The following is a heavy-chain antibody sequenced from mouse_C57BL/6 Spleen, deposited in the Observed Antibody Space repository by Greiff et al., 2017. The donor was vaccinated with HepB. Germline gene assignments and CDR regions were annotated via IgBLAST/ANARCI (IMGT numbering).Heavy chain of an antibody. V-gene: IGHV3-6*01. CDR1: GYSITSGYY. Sequence: ESGPGLVKPSQSLSLTCSVTGYSITSGYYWNWIRQFPGNKLEWMGYISYDGSNNYNPSLKNRISITRDTSKNQFFLKLNSVTTEDTATYYCARKGDYDEGNFDYWGQGTTLTVSS. J-gene: IGHJ2*01. D-gene: IGHD2-4*01. CDR3: ARKGDYDEGNFDY. CDR2: ISYDGSN.